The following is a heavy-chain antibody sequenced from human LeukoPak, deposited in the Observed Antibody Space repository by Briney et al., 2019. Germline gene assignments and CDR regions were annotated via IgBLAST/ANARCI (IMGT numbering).Heavy chain of an antibody. CDR2: IYYSGST. CDR3: ARASLDYDFWSGYVY. Sequence: SETLSLTCTVSGGSISSYYWSWIRQPPGKGLEWIGYIYYSGSTNYNPSLKSRVTISVDTSKNQFSLKLSSVTAADTAVYYCARASLDYDFWSGYVYWGQGTLVTVSS. J-gene: IGHJ4*02. D-gene: IGHD3-3*01. V-gene: IGHV4-59*01. CDR1: GGSISSYY.